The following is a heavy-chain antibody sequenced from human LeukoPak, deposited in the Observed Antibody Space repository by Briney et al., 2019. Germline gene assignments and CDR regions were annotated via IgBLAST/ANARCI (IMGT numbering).Heavy chain of an antibody. J-gene: IGHJ4*02. CDR1: GYTSSAFY. D-gene: IGHD1-14*01. CDR2: INPDSGGS. V-gene: IGHV1-2*02. Sequence: ASVKVSCKTSGYTSSAFYIHWVRQAPGQGPEWMGWINPDSGGSEYGQKFQGRVTFTSDTSSTTVYMEVRSLKSDDTAVYYCARDMTGGIWARATSFDHWGQGTLVTVSS. CDR3: ARDMTGGIWARATSFDH.